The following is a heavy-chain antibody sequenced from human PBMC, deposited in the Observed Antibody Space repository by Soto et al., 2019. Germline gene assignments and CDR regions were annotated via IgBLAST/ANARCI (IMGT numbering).Heavy chain of an antibody. D-gene: IGHD5-12*01. CDR2: IIPLFGSP. CDR1: GGSFSDSA. V-gene: IGHV1-69*01. Sequence: QVQLVQSGPEVKKPGSSVKVSCKASGGSFSDSALSWVRQAPGQGLEWMGGIIPLFGSPDYAQKFLGRVTVTADESTSTAYMELSRLRTEDTAVYYCATIRVRGGPLRFEDGGQGMLISVSS. J-gene: IGHJ4*01. CDR3: ATIRVRGGPLRFED.